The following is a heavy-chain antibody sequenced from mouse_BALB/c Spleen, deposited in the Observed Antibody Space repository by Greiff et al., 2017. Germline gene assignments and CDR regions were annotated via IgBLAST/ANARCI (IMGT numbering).Heavy chain of an antibody. V-gene: IGHV1-12*01. J-gene: IGHJ3*01. CDR3: ARDYYGSSYGFAY. CDR2: IYPGNGDT. CDR1: GYIFTSYN. D-gene: IGHD1-1*01. Sequence: QVQLQQPGAELVKPGASVKMSCKASGYIFTSYNMHWVKQTPGQGLEWIGAIYPGNGDTSYNQKFKGKATLTADKSSSTAYMQLSSLTSEDSAVYYCARDYYGSSYGFAYWGQGTLVTVSA.